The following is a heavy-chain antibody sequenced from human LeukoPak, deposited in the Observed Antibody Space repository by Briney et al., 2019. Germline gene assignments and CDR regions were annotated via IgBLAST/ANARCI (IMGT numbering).Heavy chain of an antibody. CDR2: ISYDGSNK. CDR3: ARAIDIVLMVYATPGAFDI. D-gene: IGHD2-8*01. V-gene: IGHV3-30*03. J-gene: IGHJ3*02. Sequence: PGGSLRLSCAASGFTFSSYGMHWVRQAPGKGLEWVAVISYDGSNKYYADSVKGRFTISRDNAKNSLYLQMNSLRAEDTAVYYCARAIDIVLMVYATPGAFDIWGQGTMVTVSS. CDR1: GFTFSSYG.